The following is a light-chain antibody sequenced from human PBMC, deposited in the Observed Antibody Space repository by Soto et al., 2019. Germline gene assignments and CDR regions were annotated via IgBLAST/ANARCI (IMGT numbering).Light chain of an antibody. CDR1: QNIRGNE. J-gene: IGKJ1*01. V-gene: IGKV3-20*01. CDR3: QDYGTSHPWT. Sequence: EVVLTQSPGALSLSPGEGVTLSCRASQNIRGNELAWYRQKRGQAPRLLIYGGSSRAEGIPDRFSGRGTGTTFTITISRLEPEDSAVYYGQDYGTSHPWTFGQGTKLEIK. CDR2: GGS.